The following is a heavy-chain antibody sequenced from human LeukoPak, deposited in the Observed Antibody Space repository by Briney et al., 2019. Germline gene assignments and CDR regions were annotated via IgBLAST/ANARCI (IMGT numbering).Heavy chain of an antibody. Sequence: SETLPLTCTVSGASISTYYWSWIRQPPGKGLEWIGYIYYSGSTNYNPSLKSRVTISVDTSKNQFSLKLSSVTAADTAVYYCARDRHWTNDWVFDYWGQGTLVTVSS. CDR2: IYYSGST. CDR1: GASISTYY. V-gene: IGHV4-59*01. J-gene: IGHJ4*02. CDR3: ARDRHWTNDWVFDY. D-gene: IGHD1/OR15-1a*01.